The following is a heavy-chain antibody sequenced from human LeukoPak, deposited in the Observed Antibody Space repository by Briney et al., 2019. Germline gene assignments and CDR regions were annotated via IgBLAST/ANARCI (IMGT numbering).Heavy chain of an antibody. Sequence: SETLSLTCTVSGGSISSYYWSWIRQPPGKGLEWIGYIYYNGSTNYNPSLKSRVTISVDTSKNQFSLKLSSVTAADTAVYYCASLRKRGGAFDLWGQGTVVTVSS. V-gene: IGHV4-59*01. CDR3: ASLRKRGGAFDL. CDR1: GGSISSYY. J-gene: IGHJ3*01. CDR2: IYYNGST.